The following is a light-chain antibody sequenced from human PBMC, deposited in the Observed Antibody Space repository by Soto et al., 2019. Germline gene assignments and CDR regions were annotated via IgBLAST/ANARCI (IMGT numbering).Light chain of an antibody. CDR2: EVT. J-gene: IGLJ3*02. CDR1: SNDVGIYNY. V-gene: IGLV2-14*01. Sequence: QSALTQPASVSGSPGQSITNSCTGTSNDVGIYNYVSWYQQHPGKAPKLIIYEVTNRPSGVSDRFSGSKSDNAASLTISGLQAEDEADYYCSSYTISSTWVFGGGTKLTVL. CDR3: SSYTISSTWV.